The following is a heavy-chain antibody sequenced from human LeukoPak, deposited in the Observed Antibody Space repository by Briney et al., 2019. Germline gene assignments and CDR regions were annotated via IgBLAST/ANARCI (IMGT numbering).Heavy chain of an antibody. V-gene: IGHV3-21*01. D-gene: IGHD2-2*01. CDR1: GFTFSSYS. Sequence: GGSLRLSCAASGFTFSSYSMNWVRQAPGKGLEWVSSISSSSSYIYYADSVKGRFTIFRDNAKNSLYLQMNSLRADDTAVYYCAKDQDIVVVPAAPKSGYFDYWGQGTLVTVSS. J-gene: IGHJ4*02. CDR2: ISSSSSYI. CDR3: AKDQDIVVVPAAPKSGYFDY.